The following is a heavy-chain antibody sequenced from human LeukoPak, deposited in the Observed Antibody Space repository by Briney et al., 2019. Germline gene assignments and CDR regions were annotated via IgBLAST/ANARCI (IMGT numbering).Heavy chain of an antibody. CDR1: GFTFSGYG. J-gene: IGHJ6*02. CDR2: ISYDGHNE. Sequence: GGSLRLSCAASGFTFSGYGMHWVRRAPGKGLEWVAVISYDGHNEYYADSVKGRFTISRDNSKNTVLLQMNSLRVEDTAVYYCAKGIGYGGMDVWGQGTTLIVSS. D-gene: IGHD5-12*01. V-gene: IGHV3-30*18. CDR3: AKGIGYGGMDV.